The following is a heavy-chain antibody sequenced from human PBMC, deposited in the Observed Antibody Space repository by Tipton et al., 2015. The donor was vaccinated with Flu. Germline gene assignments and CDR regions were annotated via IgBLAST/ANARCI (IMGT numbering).Heavy chain of an antibody. CDR1: GGSISSYY. CDR2: INYSGT. D-gene: IGHD6-6*01. Sequence: GLVKPSETLSLNCNVSGGSISSYYWSWVRQPPGKGLEWIGYINYSGTNYNPSLKSRVTISVDTAKNQFSLKLSSVTAADTAVYYRASGYSSSSPLDSWGQRTLVTVSS. J-gene: IGHJ4*02. V-gene: IGHV4-59*01. CDR3: ASGYSSSSPLDS.